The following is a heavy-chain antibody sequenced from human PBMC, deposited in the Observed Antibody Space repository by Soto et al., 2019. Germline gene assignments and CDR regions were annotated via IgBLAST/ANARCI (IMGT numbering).Heavy chain of an antibody. CDR1: GGSISSYY. CDR3: ARDQYDILTGYDWFDP. Sequence: SETLSLTCTVSGGSISSYYWSWIRQPPGKGLEWIGYIYYSGTTNYNPSLKSRVTITRDTSKNQFSLKMTSVTAADTAVYYCARDQYDILTGYDWFDPWGQGILVTVSS. D-gene: IGHD3-9*01. J-gene: IGHJ5*02. CDR2: IYYSGTT. V-gene: IGHV4-59*01.